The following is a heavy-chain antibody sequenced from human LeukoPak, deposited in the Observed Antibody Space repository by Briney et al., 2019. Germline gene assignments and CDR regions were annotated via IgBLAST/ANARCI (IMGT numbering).Heavy chain of an antibody. CDR2: IYYSGST. CDR3: ARVPKSLGITIFGVAFDY. J-gene: IGHJ4*02. D-gene: IGHD3-3*01. CDR1: GGSISSGGYY. V-gene: IGHV4-31*03. Sequence: SETLSLTCTVSGGSISSGGYYWSWIRQHPGKGLEWIGYIYYSGSTYYNPSLKSRVTISVDTSKNQFSLELSSVTAADTAVYYCARVPKSLGITIFGVAFDYWGQGTLVTVSS.